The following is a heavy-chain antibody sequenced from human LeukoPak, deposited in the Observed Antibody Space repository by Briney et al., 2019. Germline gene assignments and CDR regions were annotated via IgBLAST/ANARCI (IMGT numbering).Heavy chain of an antibody. Sequence: PGGSLRLSCAASGFTFSSYTMNWVRQAPGEGLEWVANINQDGSDISYVDSVKGRFTISRDNAKNSLYLQMNSLRADDSAVYYCARVDYNDNGNGYWGHGTLVTVSS. D-gene: IGHD4-11*01. CDR1: GFTFSSYT. CDR2: INQDGSDI. J-gene: IGHJ1*01. V-gene: IGHV3-7*04. CDR3: ARVDYNDNGNGY.